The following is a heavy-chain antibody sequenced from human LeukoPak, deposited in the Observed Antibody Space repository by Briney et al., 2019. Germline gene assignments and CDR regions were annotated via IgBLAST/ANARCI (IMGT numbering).Heavy chain of an antibody. Sequence: GGSLRLSCAASGFTFNTYAMSWVRQAPGKGLEWVSAISDSGGSAYYADSVKGRFTISRDNSKNTLYLQMNSLRAEDTAVYYCAKDFSFSLNYDFWSGYQAEYFQHWGQGTLVTVSS. D-gene: IGHD3-3*01. V-gene: IGHV3-23*01. CDR3: AKDFSFSLNYDFWSGYQAEYFQH. J-gene: IGHJ1*01. CDR1: GFTFNTYA. CDR2: ISDSGGSA.